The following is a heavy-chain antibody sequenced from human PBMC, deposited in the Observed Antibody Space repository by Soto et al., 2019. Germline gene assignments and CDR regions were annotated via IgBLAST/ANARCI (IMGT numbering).Heavy chain of an antibody. CDR3: ASTYDSSGYVDY. J-gene: IGHJ4*02. D-gene: IGHD3-22*01. Sequence: ASVKVSCKASGYTFTSFDINWVLQATGQGLEWMGWMNPNSGNTGYAQRFQGRVTMTRNTSISTAYMELSSLRSEDTAVYYCASTYDSSGYVDYWGQGTLVTVSS. CDR2: MNPNSGNT. CDR1: GYTFTSFD. V-gene: IGHV1-8*01.